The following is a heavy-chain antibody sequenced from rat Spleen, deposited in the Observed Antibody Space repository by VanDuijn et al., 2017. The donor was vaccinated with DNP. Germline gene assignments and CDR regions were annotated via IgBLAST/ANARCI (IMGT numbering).Heavy chain of an antibody. CDR1: GFTFGDYY. CDR2: ISPSGGGT. CDR3: ARGVYYYSATYWYFDF. J-gene: IGHJ1*01. V-gene: IGHV5-27*01. D-gene: IGHD1-1*01. Sequence: EVRLVESGGGLVQPGRSLKLSCAASGFTFGDYYMSWVRQAPTMGLEWVTSISPSGGGTYYRDSVKGRFTISRDNAKSTLYLQMNSLRSEDTATYYCARGVYYYSATYWYFDFWGPGTMVSVSS.